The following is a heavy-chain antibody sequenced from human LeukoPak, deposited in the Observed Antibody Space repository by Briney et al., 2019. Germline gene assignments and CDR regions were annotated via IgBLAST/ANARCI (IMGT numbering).Heavy chain of an antibody. V-gene: IGHV1-2*02. CDR1: GYTFTGYY. CDR2: INPHSGST. J-gene: IGHJ3*02. CDR3: AREAYETNAFDI. D-gene: IGHD3-16*01. Sequence: ASVKVSCKASGYTFTGYYMLWVSPAPAKGLEGMVWINPHSGSTNYAEKFQGRVTMTRDTSISKAYMELSRLRSDDTAVYYCAREAYETNAFDIWGQGTMVTVSS.